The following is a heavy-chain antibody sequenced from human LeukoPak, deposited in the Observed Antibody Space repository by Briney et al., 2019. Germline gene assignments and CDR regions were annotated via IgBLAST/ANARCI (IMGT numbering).Heavy chain of an antibody. D-gene: IGHD2-2*02. CDR2: ISGSGGST. V-gene: IGHV3-23*01. Sequence: QPGGSLRLSCAASGFTFSSYAMSWVRQAPGKGLEWVSAISGSGGSTYYADSVKGRFTISRDNSKNTLYLQMNSLRAEDTAVYYCAKDSPPCYTCWGYNFDYWGQGTLVTVSS. CDR3: AKDSPPCYTCWGYNFDY. J-gene: IGHJ4*02. CDR1: GFTFSSYA.